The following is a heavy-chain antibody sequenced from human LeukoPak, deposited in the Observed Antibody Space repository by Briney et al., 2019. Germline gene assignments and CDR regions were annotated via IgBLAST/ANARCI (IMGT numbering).Heavy chain of an antibody. CDR3: AKDISYYDSSGPGMAFGY. CDR1: GFTFDDYT. CDR2: ISWDGGST. J-gene: IGHJ4*02. V-gene: IGHV3-43*01. D-gene: IGHD3-22*01. Sequence: PGGSLRLSCAASGFTFDDYTMHWVRQAPGKGLEWVSLISWDGGSTYYADSVKGRFTISRDNSKNSLYLQMNSLRTEDTALYYCAKDISYYDSSGPGMAFGYWGQGTLVTVSS.